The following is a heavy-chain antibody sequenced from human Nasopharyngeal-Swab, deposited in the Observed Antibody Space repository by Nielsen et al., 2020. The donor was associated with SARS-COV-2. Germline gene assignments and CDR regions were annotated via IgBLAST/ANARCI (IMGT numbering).Heavy chain of an antibody. J-gene: IGHJ5*02. CDR3: ARQAAAAPYGWFDP. D-gene: IGHD6-13*01. CDR2: IDPSDSYT. V-gene: IGHV5-10-1*01. Sequence: MVARRLEWMGRIDPSDSYTNYSPSFQGHVTISADKSISTAYLQWSSLKASDTAMYYCARQAAAAPYGWFDPWGQGTLVTVSS.